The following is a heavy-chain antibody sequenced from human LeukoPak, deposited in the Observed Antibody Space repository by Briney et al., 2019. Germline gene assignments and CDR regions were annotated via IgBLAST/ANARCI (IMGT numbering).Heavy chain of an antibody. Sequence: PSETLSLTCTVSGGSISSYYWSWIRQPPGKGLEWIGYIYYSGSTNYNPSLKSRVTISVDTSKNQFSLKLSSVTAADTAVYYCARGLQLELSGWFDPWGQGTLVTVSS. CDR2: IYYSGST. V-gene: IGHV4-59*01. CDR1: GGSISSYY. CDR3: ARGLQLELSGWFDP. J-gene: IGHJ5*02. D-gene: IGHD1-7*01.